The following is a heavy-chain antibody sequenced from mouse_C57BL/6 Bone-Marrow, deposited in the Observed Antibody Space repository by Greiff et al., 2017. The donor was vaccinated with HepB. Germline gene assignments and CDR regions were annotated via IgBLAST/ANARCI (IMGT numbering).Heavy chain of an antibody. V-gene: IGHV2-6-1*01. CDR2: IWSDGST. CDR1: GFSLTSYG. Sequence: QVQLKESGPGLVAPSQSLSITCTVSGFSLTSYGVHWVRQPPGKGLEWLVVIWSDGSTTYNSALKSRLSISKDNSKSQVFLKMNSLQTDDTAMYYCARHGDYDAGRCGFDVWGTGTTVTVSS. J-gene: IGHJ1*03. D-gene: IGHD2-4*01. CDR3: ARHGDYDAGRCGFDV.